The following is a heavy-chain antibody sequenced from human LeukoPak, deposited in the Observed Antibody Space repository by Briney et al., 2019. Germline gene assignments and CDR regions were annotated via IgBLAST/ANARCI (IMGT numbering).Heavy chain of an antibody. Sequence: QSGGSVRLFCSASWFTFYSFAMGWVRPAPGEGLEWVSGISGSGDNTDHAVSVKGRFLILRDNSKSTLSLQMDSLIGEHTAVYFCAKDSVLRGHSYFFDFWGQGTLVTVSS. CDR1: WFTFYSFA. J-gene: IGHJ4*02. CDR3: AKDSVLRGHSYFFDF. CDR2: ISGSGDNT. V-gene: IGHV3-23*01. D-gene: IGHD3-3*01.